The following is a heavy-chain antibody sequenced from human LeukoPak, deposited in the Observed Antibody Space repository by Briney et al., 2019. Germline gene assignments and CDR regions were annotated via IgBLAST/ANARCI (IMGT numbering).Heavy chain of an antibody. CDR2: ISYDGSNK. J-gene: IGHJ4*02. CDR3: ASYLGATGSDY. Sequence: SCKASGFTFSSYAMHWVRQAPGKGLEWVAVISYDGSNKYYADSVKGRFTISRDNSKNTLYLQMNSLRAEDTAVYYCASYLGATGSDYWGQGTLVTVSS. D-gene: IGHD1-26*01. V-gene: IGHV3-30-3*01. CDR1: GFTFSSYA.